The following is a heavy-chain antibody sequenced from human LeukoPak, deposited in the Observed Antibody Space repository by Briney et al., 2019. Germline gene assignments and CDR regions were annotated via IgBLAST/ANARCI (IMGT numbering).Heavy chain of an antibody. J-gene: IGHJ6*03. CDR2: ISYSGSS. D-gene: IGHD3-3*01. Sequence: SETLSLTCTVSGGSISSSTYYWGWIRQPPGKGLEWLGSISYSGSSYYNPSLKSRVTISVDTSKNQFSLKVGSVTTADTAVYYCARLFYDFWSGHYYYYMDVWGKGTTVTVSS. V-gene: IGHV4-39*01. CDR3: ARLFYDFWSGHYYYYMDV. CDR1: GGSISSSTYY.